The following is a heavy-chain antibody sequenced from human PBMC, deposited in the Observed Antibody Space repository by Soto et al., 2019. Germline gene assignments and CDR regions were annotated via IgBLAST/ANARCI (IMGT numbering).Heavy chain of an antibody. CDR1: GFTFSSYG. D-gene: IGHD3-3*01. V-gene: IGHV3-30*18. CDR2: ISSDGSNK. J-gene: IGHJ6*02. CDR3: AKGEYYDFWRCDYSGRDV. Sequence: QVQLVESGGGVVQPGRSLRLSCAASGFTFSSYGMHWVRQAPGKGLEWVAVISSDGSNKYYADSVKGRFTISRDNSKNTLYLKMNRLRAEDTAVYYCAKGEYYDFWRCDYSGRDVWGPGTPVPVSS.